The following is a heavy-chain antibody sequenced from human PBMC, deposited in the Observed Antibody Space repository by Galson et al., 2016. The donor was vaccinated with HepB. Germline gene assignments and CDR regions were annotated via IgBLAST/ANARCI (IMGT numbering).Heavy chain of an antibody. CDR1: GFTLDHYA. V-gene: IGHV3-9*01. Sequence: SLRLSCAASGFTLDHYAMHWVRQAPGKGLEWVSGISWNSGSIGYADSVKGRFTISSDKAKNSLYLQMNSLRAGDTALYYCAKDSGADYYDSSGYRRNALDIWGQGTMVTVSS. CDR3: AKDSGADYYDSSGYRRNALDI. CDR2: ISWNSGSI. J-gene: IGHJ3*02. D-gene: IGHD3-22*01.